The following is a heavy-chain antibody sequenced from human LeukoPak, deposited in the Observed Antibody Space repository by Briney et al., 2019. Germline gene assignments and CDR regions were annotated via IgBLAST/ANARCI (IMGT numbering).Heavy chain of an antibody. V-gene: IGHV3-7*01. Sequence: GGSLRLSCAASGFTFSSYAMSWVRQAPVKGLEWVANIKEDGSKKYYVDSVKGRFTISRDNAENSLYLQMNSLRAEDTAVYYCVRVDSYSTGWYDYWGQGTLVTVSS. CDR2: IKEDGSKK. D-gene: IGHD6-19*01. CDR3: VRVDSYSTGWYDY. CDR1: GFTFSSYA. J-gene: IGHJ4*02.